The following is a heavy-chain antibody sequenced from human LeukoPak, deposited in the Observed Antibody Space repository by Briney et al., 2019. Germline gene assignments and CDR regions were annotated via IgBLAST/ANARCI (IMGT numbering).Heavy chain of an antibody. D-gene: IGHD3-22*01. CDR1: GGSIISSSYH. Sequence: PSETLSLTCTVSGGSIISSSYHWGWIRQPPGKGLEWIGNIYYSGSNYYNPSLKSRVTISVDTSKNQFSLKLSSVTAADTAVYHCASAYFYDNSGYDYAGLGHCFDYWGQGTLVTVSS. V-gene: IGHV4-39*01. CDR3: ASAYFYDNSGYDYAGLGHCFDY. J-gene: IGHJ4*02. CDR2: IYYSGSN.